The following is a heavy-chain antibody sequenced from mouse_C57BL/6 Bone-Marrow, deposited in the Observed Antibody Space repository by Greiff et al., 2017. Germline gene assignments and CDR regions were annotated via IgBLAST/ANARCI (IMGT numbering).Heavy chain of an antibody. CDR1: DYTFTSYW. J-gene: IGHJ4*01. D-gene: IGHD3-2*02. CDR3: ARRRQLRLYYYAMDY. Sequence: VQLQQPGAELVKPGASVKLSCKASDYTFTSYWMHWVKQRPGQGLEWIGMIHPNSGSTNYNEKFKSKATLTVDKSSSTAYMQLSSLTSEDSAVYYCARRRQLRLYYYAMDYWGQGTSVTVSS. V-gene: IGHV1-64*01. CDR2: IHPNSGST.